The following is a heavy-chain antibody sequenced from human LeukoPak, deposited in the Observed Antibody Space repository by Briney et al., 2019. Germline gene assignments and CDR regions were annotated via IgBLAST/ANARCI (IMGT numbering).Heavy chain of an antibody. V-gene: IGHV3-23*01. J-gene: IGHJ4*02. CDR2: ISGSGGST. D-gene: IGHD3-22*01. Sequence: GGSLRLSCAASGFTFSSYAMSWVRQAPGKGLEWVSAISGSGGSTYYADSVKGRFTISRDNSKNTLYLQMNSLRAEDTAVYYCAKYYYDSSGYPYPFDYWGQGTLVTVSS. CDR3: AKYYYDSSGYPYPFDY. CDR1: GFTFSSYA.